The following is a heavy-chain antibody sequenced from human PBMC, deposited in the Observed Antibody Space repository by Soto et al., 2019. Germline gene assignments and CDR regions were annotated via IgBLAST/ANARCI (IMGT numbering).Heavy chain of an antibody. CDR3: AKGGRQWLVTSDFNY. CDR1: GFTFSAYA. Sequence: VQLVESGGGVVQPGRSLRLSCAASGFTFSAYAMHWVRQAPGKGLALVAVVSHEGRNTHYADSVKGRFTICRDSSKNTVSLEMTSLRAEDTAVYYCAKGGRQWLVTSDFNYWGQGALVTVSS. CDR2: VSHEGRNT. D-gene: IGHD6-19*01. J-gene: IGHJ4*02. V-gene: IGHV3-30*18.